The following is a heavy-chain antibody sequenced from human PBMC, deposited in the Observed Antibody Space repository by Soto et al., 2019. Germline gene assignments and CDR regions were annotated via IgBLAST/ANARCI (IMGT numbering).Heavy chain of an antibody. CDR3: ARDPPPPDY. Sequence: ASVKVSCKASGGTFSSYAISWVRQAPGQRLEWMGWINAGNGNTKYSQKFQGRVTITRDTSASTAYMELRSLRSDDTAVYYCARDPPPPDYWGQGTLVTVSS. V-gene: IGHV1-3*01. CDR1: GGTFSSYA. CDR2: INAGNGNT. J-gene: IGHJ4*02.